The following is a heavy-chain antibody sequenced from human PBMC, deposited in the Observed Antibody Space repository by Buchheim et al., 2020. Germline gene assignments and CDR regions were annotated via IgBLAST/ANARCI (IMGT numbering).Heavy chain of an antibody. V-gene: IGHV3-13*04. Sequence: EVQLEESGGGLVGPGGSLRLSCAASGFTFSNYEMHWVRQVIGKGLEWVSTIGVGGDTYYPGSVKGRFTITRENAKNSLYLQMNSLRAGDTAVYYCSRGAGELELRTMDVWGQGTT. D-gene: IGHD1-7*01. CDR1: GFTFSNYE. J-gene: IGHJ6*02. CDR3: SRGAGELELRTMDV. CDR2: IGVGGDT.